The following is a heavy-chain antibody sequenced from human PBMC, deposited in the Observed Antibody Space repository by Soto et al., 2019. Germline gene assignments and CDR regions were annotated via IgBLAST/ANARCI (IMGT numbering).Heavy chain of an antibody. CDR1: GGSVSGGPYY. J-gene: IGHJ5*02. CDR3: ARADMRNWLDP. CDR2: ILYSGNT. V-gene: IGHV4-61*01. Sequence: QVQLQESGPGLVKPSETLSLTCAVSGGSVSGGPYYWSWIRQPPGKGLEWIGHILYSGNTNYHPSLKSRVTISLDTSRNQISLKLNSVTAADTAVYSCARADMRNWLDPWGQGTLVTVSS.